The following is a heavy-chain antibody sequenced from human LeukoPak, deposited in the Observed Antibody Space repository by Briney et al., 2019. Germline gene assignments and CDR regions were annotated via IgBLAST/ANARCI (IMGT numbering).Heavy chain of an antibody. CDR2: ISSLSGTI. CDR3: ARFYGSGSYYLFYYYYYMDV. Sequence: GGSLRLSCVASGFTFSSYSMNWVRQAPGEGLEWVSYISSLSGTIYYADSVKGRFTISRDNAKNSLYLQMDSLRAEDTAVYYCARFYGSGSYYLFYYYYYMDVWGKGTTVTVSS. CDR1: GFTFSSYS. D-gene: IGHD3-10*01. V-gene: IGHV3-48*01. J-gene: IGHJ6*03.